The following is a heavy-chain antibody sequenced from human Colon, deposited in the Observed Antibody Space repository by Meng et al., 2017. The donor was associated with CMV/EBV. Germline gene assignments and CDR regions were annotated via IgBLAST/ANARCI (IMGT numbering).Heavy chain of an antibody. CDR2: INWDGGST. D-gene: IGHD3-16*01. J-gene: IGHJ4*02. CDR3: AKEGGY. Sequence: GGSLRLSCVDAGFSFNDFELTWVRQRPGKGLEWVAGINWDGGSTVYVDSVKGRFTISRDNAKNLLYLQMNSLRPEDTALYYCAKEGGYWGQGTLVTVSS. CDR1: GFSFNDFE. V-gene: IGHV3-20*04.